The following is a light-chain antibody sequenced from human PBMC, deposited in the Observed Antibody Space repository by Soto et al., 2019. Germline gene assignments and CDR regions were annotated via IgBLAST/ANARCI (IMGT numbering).Light chain of an antibody. CDR1: QGISSR. J-gene: IGKJ4*01. Sequence: DIQMTQSPSSVSASVGDRVTITCRASQGISSRLAWYQQKPGKAPNLLIYAASSLQSGVPSRFSGSGSETYFTLTIGSLQPEDFANYYCQQANSFPLTFGGGTKVEIK. CDR2: AAS. V-gene: IGKV1-12*01. CDR3: QQANSFPLT.